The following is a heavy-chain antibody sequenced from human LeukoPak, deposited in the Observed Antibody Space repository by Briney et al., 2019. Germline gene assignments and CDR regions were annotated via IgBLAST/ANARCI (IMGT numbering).Heavy chain of an antibody. CDR1: GFTFSSYS. D-gene: IGHD1-26*01. CDR2: ISSSSSYI. Sequence: GGSLRLSCVASGFTFSSYSMNWVRQAPGKGLEWVSSISSSSSYIYYADSVKGRFTISRDNAKNSLYLQMNSLRAEDTAVYYCARDRNSGSWSAFDIWGQGTMVTVSS. V-gene: IGHV3-21*01. CDR3: ARDRNSGSWSAFDI. J-gene: IGHJ3*02.